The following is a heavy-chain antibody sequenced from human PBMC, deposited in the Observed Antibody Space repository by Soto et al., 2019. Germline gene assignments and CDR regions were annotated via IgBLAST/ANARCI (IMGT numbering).Heavy chain of an antibody. J-gene: IGHJ4*02. CDR3: VRGGVYSSSSNDY. Sequence: GGSLRLSCAASGFTFINYWMHWVRQAPGKGLVWVSRINSDGSSTNYADSVKGRFSISRDNAKNTLYLQMNSLRAEDTAVYYCVRGGVYSSSSNDYWGQGTLVTVSS. V-gene: IGHV3-74*01. D-gene: IGHD6-6*01. CDR2: INSDGSST. CDR1: GFTFINYW.